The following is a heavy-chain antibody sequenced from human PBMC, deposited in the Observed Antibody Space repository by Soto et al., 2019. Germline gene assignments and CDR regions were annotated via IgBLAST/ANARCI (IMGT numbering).Heavy chain of an antibody. V-gene: IGHV1-58*02. D-gene: IGHD3-9*01. J-gene: IGHJ4*02. CDR1: GFTFTSSA. Sequence: QMQLVQSGPEVKKPGTSVKVSCKASGFTFTSSAMQWVRQARGQRLEWIGWIVVGSGNTNYAQKFQERVTITRDMSTSTAYMELSSLRSEDTAVYYCAAMDYEILTAAGGVAFDYWGQGTLVTVSS. CDR2: IVVGSGNT. CDR3: AAMDYEILTAAGGVAFDY.